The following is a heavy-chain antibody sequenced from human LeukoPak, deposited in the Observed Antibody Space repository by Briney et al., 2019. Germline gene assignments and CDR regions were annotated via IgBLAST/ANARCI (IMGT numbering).Heavy chain of an antibody. CDR2: IGDSGATT. CDR1: GFTLSSYA. CDR3: ASFHYYGSGAYYLSY. Sequence: GGSLRLSCAASGFTLSSYAMTWVGQAPGKGLEWVSDIGDSGATTYYADSVKGRFTISRDNSKNTLYLQMSSLRAEDTAVYFCASFHYYGSGAYYLSYWGQGTLVTVSS. V-gene: IGHV3-23*01. D-gene: IGHD3-10*01. J-gene: IGHJ4*02.